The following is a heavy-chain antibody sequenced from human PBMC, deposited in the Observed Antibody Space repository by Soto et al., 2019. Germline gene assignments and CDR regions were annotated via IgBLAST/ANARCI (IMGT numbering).Heavy chain of an antibody. Sequence: SETLSLTCTVSGGSISSSSYYWGWIRQPPGKGLEWIGSIYYSGSTYYNPSLKSRVTISVDTSKNQFSLKLSSVTAADTAVYYCARGSRDGYNGPYFDYWGQGTLVTVSS. CDR2: IYYSGST. V-gene: IGHV4-39*01. CDR1: GGSISSSSYY. J-gene: IGHJ4*02. CDR3: ARGSRDGYNGPYFDY. D-gene: IGHD5-12*01.